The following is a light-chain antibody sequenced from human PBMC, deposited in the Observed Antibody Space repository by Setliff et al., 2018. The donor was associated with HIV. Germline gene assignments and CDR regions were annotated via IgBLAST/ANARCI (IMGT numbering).Light chain of an antibody. J-gene: IGLJ1*01. CDR3: SSYAITNTLP. CDR1: SRDVGGYNY. Sequence: QSVLTQPASVSGSPGQSITISCTGTSRDVGGYNYVSWYQQHPGQAPKLIIYEVRNRPSGVSNRFSGSKSGNTASLTISGLQTDDEADYYCSSYAITNTLPFGTGTKVTVL. CDR2: EVR. V-gene: IGLV2-14*01.